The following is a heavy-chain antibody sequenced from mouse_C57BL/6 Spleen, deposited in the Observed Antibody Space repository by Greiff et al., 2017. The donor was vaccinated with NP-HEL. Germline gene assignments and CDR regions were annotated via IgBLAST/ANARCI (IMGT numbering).Heavy chain of an antibody. V-gene: IGHV1-69*01. D-gene: IGHD4-1*01. CDR3: ALLTGTPWYFDV. J-gene: IGHJ1*03. CDR1: GYTFTSYW. Sequence: VQLQQPGAELVMPGASVKLSCKASGYTFTSYWMHWVKQRPGQGLEWIGEIDPSDSYTNYNQKFKGKSTLTVDKSSSTAYMQLSSLTSEDSAVYYCALLTGTPWYFDVWGTGTTVTVSS. CDR2: IDPSDSYT.